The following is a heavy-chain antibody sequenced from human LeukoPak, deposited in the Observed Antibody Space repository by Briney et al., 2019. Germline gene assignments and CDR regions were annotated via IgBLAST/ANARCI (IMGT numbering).Heavy chain of an antibody. CDR2: ISGSGGST. CDR3: AKDRPVTTDYNWFDP. Sequence: AGGSLRLSCAASGFTFSSYAMSWVRQAPGKGLEWVPAISGSGGSTYYADSVKGRFTISRDNSKNTLYLQMNSLRAEDTAVYYCAKDRPVTTDYNWFDPWGQGTLVTVSS. J-gene: IGHJ5*02. V-gene: IGHV3-23*01. D-gene: IGHD4-17*01. CDR1: GFTFSSYA.